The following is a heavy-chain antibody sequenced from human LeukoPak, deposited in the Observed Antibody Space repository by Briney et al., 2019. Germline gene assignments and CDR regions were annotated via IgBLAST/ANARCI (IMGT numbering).Heavy chain of an antibody. D-gene: IGHD5-12*01. Sequence: GGSLRLSCAASGFTFSSYGMHWVRQAPGKGLEWVAVIWYDGSNKYYADSVKGRFTISRDNSKNTLYLQMNSLRAEDTAVYYCARDRRYSGYDYAFDYWGQGTLVTVSS. CDR1: GFTFSSYG. CDR2: IWYDGSNK. J-gene: IGHJ4*02. CDR3: ARDRRYSGYDYAFDY. V-gene: IGHV3-33*01.